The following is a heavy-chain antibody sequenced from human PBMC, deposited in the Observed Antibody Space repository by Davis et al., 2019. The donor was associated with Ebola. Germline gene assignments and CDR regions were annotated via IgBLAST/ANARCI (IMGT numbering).Heavy chain of an antibody. CDR2: MNPNSGNT. Sequence: ASVKVSCKASGYTFTSYAINWVRQATGQGLEWMGWMNPNSGNTGYAQKFQGRVTITRDTSASTAYMELSSLRSEDTAVYYCARDTYYDFWSGYHQAFDIWGQGTMVTVSS. J-gene: IGHJ3*02. CDR3: ARDTYYDFWSGYHQAFDI. D-gene: IGHD3-3*01. V-gene: IGHV1-8*01. CDR1: GYTFTSYA.